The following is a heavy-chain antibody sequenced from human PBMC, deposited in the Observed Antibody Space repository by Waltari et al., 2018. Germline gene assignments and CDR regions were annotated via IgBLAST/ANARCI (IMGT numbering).Heavy chain of an antibody. CDR1: GFTFSSYA. Sequence: QVQLVESGGGVVQPGRSLRLSCAASGFTFSSYAMHWVRQAPGKGLEWVAFISNDGSKKYYADSGKGRFTISRDNSKNTLYLQMNSLRAEDTAVYYCATELYCSSTSCYDYWGQGTLVTVSS. V-gene: IGHV3-30-3*01. CDR3: ATELYCSSTSCYDY. CDR2: ISNDGSKK. J-gene: IGHJ4*02. D-gene: IGHD2-2*01.